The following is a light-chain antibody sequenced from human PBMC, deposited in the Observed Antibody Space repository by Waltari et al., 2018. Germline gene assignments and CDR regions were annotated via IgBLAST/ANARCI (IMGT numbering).Light chain of an antibody. J-gene: IGKJ4*01. CDR2: DAS. V-gene: IGKV3-11*01. CDR3: QQRSNWLALT. Sequence: EIVLTQSPATLSLSPGERATLSCRASQSVSSYLAWYQQKPDQAPRLLIYDASNRATGIPARFSGSGSGTDFTLTISSLEPEDFAVYYCQQRSNWLALTFGGGTKVEIK. CDR1: QSVSSY.